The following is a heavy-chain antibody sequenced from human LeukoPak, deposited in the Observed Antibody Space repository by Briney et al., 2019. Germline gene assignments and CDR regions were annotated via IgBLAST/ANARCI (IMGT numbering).Heavy chain of an antibody. V-gene: IGHV4-59*01. CDR3: ARGIRAQAAGGSSFQYYFDY. Sequence: PSETLSLTCTVSGGSISSYYWSWIRQPPGKGLEWIGYIYYSGSTNYNPSLKSRVTISVDTSKNQFSLKLSSVTAADTAVYYCARGIRAQAAGGSSFQYYFDYWGQGTLVTVSS. D-gene: IGHD3-16*02. J-gene: IGHJ4*02. CDR2: IYYSGST. CDR1: GGSISSYY.